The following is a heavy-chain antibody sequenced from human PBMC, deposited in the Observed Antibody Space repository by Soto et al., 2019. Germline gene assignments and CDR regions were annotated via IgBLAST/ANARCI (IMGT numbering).Heavy chain of an antibody. D-gene: IGHD3-22*01. CDR3: ASSISVSSSYTYYYDSSGYSDY. J-gene: IGHJ4*02. CDR1: GFTFSSYS. CDR2: ISSSSSYI. V-gene: IGHV3-21*01. Sequence: GSLRLSCAASGFTFSSYSMNWVRQAPGKGLEWVSSISSSSSYIYYADSVKGRVTISRDNAKNSLYLQMNSLRAEDTAVYYCASSISVSSSYTYYYDSSGYSDYWGQGTLVTVSS.